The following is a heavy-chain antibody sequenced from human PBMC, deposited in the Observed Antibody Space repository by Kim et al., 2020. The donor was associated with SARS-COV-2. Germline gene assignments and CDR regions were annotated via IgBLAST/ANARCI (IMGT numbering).Heavy chain of an antibody. CDR3: ARDDDILTGGYFDY. J-gene: IGHJ4*02. Sequence: SVKVSCKASGCTFSTYAIRWVRQAPGQGLEWMGGIIPIFGTANYAQKFQGRVTITADESTSTAYMELSSLRSEDTAVYYCARDDDILTGGYFDYWGQGTLVTVSS. CDR1: GCTFSTYA. V-gene: IGHV1-69*13. CDR2: IIPIFGTA. D-gene: IGHD3-9*01.